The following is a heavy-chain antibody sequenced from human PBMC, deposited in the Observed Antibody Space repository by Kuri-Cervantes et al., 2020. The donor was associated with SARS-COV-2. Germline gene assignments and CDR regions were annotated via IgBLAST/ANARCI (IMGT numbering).Heavy chain of an antibody. V-gene: IGHV3-53*01. D-gene: IGHD2-15*01. CDR3: ARSFRYCSGGSCYDYYYGMDV. Sequence: GGSLRLSCAASGFTVSSNYMSWVRQAPGKGLEWVSVIYSGGSTYYADSVKGRFTISRDNSKNTLYLQMNSLRAEDTAVYYCARSFRYCSGGSCYDYYYGMDVWGRGTTVTVSS. J-gene: IGHJ6*02. CDR1: GFTVSSNY. CDR2: IYSGGST.